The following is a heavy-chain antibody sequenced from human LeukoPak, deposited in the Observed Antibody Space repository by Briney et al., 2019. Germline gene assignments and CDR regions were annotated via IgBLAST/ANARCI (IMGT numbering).Heavy chain of an antibody. J-gene: IGHJ5*02. CDR1: GGSFSGYS. V-gene: IGHV4-34*01. CDR3: ARVGAVAAYNWFDP. CDR2: INHSGST. D-gene: IGHD6-19*01. Sequence: SETLSLTCAVYGGSFSGYSWSWIRQPPGKGLEWIGEINHSGSTNYNPSLKSRVTISVDTSKNQFSLKLSSVTAADTAVYYCARVGAVAAYNWFDPWGQGTLVTVSS.